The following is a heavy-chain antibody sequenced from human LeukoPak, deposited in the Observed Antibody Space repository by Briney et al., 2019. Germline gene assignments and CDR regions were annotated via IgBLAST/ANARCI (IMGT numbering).Heavy chain of an antibody. D-gene: IGHD3-22*01. J-gene: IGHJ6*02. V-gene: IGHV3-30*09. CDR1: GFTFSNYA. Sequence: GKSLRLSCAASGFTFSNYAMNWVRQAPGKGLEWVAFIGYDGDNKFYVDSVKGRFAISRDNSKCTLYLQMNNVRVEDTAIYYCASLPAITTAPPHVRGHGTKVNESS. CDR2: IGYDGDNK. CDR3: ASLPAITTAPPHV.